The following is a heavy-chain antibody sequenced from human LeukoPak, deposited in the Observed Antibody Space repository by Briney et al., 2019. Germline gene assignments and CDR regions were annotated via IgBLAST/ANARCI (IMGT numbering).Heavy chain of an antibody. J-gene: IGHJ4*02. Sequence: SETLSLTCTVSGGSISSYYWSWIRQPPGKGLEWIGYIYYSGSTNYNPSLKSRVTISVDTSKNQFSLKLSSVTAADTAVYYCARGLIMAVAGRGEFHYWGQGTLSPSPQ. CDR1: GGSISSYY. CDR3: ARGLIMAVAGRGEFHY. CDR2: IYYSGST. V-gene: IGHV4-59*01. D-gene: IGHD6-13*01.